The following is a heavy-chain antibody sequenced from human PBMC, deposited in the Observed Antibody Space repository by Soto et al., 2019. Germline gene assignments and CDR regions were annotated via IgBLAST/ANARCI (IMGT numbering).Heavy chain of an antibody. J-gene: IGHJ5*01. CDR1: GYTFTSYG. V-gene: IGHV1-18*01. CDR3: ARAENAATYYDFLCGYSYGLNWFAF. CDR2: ISAYNGNT. Sequence: ASVKVSCKASGYTFTSYGISWVRQAPGQGLEWMGWISAYNGNTNYAQKLQGRVTMTTDTSTSTAYMELRSLRSDDTAVYYCARAENAATYYDFLCGYSYGLNWFAFSGQGTLDTVSS. D-gene: IGHD3-3*01.